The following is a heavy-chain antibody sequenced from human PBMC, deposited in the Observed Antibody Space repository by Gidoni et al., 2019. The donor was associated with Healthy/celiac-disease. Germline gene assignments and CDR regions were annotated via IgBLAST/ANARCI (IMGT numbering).Heavy chain of an antibody. J-gene: IGHJ6*02. CDR2: INHSGST. Sequence: QVQLQQWGAGLLKPSETLSLTCAVYGGSFSGYYWSWIRQPPGKGLEWIGEINHSGSTNYNPSLKSRVTISVDTSKNQFSLKLSSVTAADTAVYYCARGRQYYDFWSGRDYYYYGMDVWGQGTTVTVSS. CDR3: ARGRQYYDFWSGRDYYYYGMDV. V-gene: IGHV4-34*01. CDR1: GGSFSGYY. D-gene: IGHD3-3*01.